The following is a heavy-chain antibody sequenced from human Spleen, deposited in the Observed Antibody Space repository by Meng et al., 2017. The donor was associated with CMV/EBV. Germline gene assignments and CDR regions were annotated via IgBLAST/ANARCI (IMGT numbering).Heavy chain of an antibody. CDR3: ARTYYYDGSAYYAFDY. V-gene: IGHV1-2*02. J-gene: IGHJ4*02. CDR2: INLNSGGT. CDR1: GYTLTGYH. Sequence: ASVKVSCKASGYTLTGYHIHWVRQAPGQGPEWMGWINLNSGGTEYAQKFQGRATMTRDTSISTAYMELSRLRSDDTAVYYCARTYYYDGSAYYAFDYWGQGTLVTVSS. D-gene: IGHD3-22*01.